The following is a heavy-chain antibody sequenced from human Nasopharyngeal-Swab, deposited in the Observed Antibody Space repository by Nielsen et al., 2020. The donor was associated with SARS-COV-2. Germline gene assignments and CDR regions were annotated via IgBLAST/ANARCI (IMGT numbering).Heavy chain of an antibody. CDR3: ARDAYPGYI. CDR2: ISSSGNTI. V-gene: IGHV3-48*03. CDR1: GFTFSSYE. D-gene: IGHD2-2*01. Sequence: LSLTCAASGFTFSSYEMNWVRQAPGKGLEWVSYISSSGNTIYYADSVKGRFTISRDNAKNSLYLQMNSLRAEDTAVYYCARDAYPGYIWGQGTMVTVSS. J-gene: IGHJ3*02.